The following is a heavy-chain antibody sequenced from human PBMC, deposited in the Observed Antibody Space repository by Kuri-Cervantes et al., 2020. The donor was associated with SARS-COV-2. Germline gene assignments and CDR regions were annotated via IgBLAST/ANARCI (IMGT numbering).Heavy chain of an antibody. D-gene: IGHD2-15*01. CDR1: GYTFTDYC. V-gene: IGHV1-18*04. CDR2: ISAYNGST. J-gene: IGHJ6*03. Sequence: ASVKVSCKVSGYTFTDYCMHWVRQAPGQGLEWMGWISAYNGSTNYAQKLQGRVTMTTDTSTSTAYMELRSLRSDDTAVYYCARVADDRSRYYYYMDVWGKGTTVTVSS. CDR3: ARVADDRSRYYYYMDV.